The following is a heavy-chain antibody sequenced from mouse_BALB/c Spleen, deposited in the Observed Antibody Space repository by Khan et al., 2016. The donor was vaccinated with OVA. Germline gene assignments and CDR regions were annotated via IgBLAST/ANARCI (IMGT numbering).Heavy chain of an antibody. CDR1: GYTFTNYG. V-gene: IGHV9-3-1*01. J-gene: IGHJ4*01. CDR2: INTYTGEP. D-gene: IGHD2-10*01. CDR3: ARTPYCSYTLDY. Sequence: QIQLVQSGPELKKPGETVKISCKASGYTFTNYGMNWVQQSPGKALKWMGWINTYTGEPTYADDFKGRFAFSLDTSASTAYLQINNLKNEDTATYFCARTPYCSYTLDYWGQGTSVTVSS.